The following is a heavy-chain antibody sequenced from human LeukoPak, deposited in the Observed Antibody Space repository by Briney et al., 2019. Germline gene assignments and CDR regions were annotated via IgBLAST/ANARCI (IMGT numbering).Heavy chain of an antibody. CDR3: ARGLGVDTAMVTTAGWFDP. D-gene: IGHD5-18*01. CDR1: GGSFSGYY. Sequence: PSETLSLTCAVYGGSFSGYYWSWIRQPPGKELEWIGEINHSGSTNYNPSLKRRVTISVDTSKNQFSLKLSSVTAADTAVYYCARGLGVDTAMVTTAGWFDPWGQGTLVTVSS. CDR2: INHSGST. J-gene: IGHJ5*02. V-gene: IGHV4-34*01.